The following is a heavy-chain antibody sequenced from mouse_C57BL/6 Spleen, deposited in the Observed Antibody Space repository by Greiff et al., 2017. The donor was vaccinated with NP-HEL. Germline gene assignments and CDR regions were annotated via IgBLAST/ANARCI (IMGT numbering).Heavy chain of an antibody. D-gene: IGHD1-1*01. J-gene: IGHJ1*03. CDR2: ILPGSGST. V-gene: IGHV1-9*01. CDR3: ARLYYYGSSYWYFDV. CDR1: GYTFTGYW. Sequence: QVQLQQSGAELMKPGASVKLSCKATGYTFTGYWIEWVKQRPGHGLEWIGEILPGSGSTTSSSTVKGKATFTADTSANTAYMQLSSLTTEDSAIYYCARLYYYGSSYWYFDVWGTGTTVTVSS.